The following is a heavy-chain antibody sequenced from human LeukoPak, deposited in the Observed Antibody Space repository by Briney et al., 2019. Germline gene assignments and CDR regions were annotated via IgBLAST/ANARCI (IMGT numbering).Heavy chain of an antibody. CDR3: AKDRAAGNPYPSDCGMDV. CDR2: ISGSGGST. D-gene: IGHD6-13*01. Sequence: PGGSLRLSCAASGFTFSSYAMSWVRQAPGKGLEWVSAISGSGGSTYYADSVKGRFTISRDNSKNTLYLQMNSLRAEDTAVYYYAKDRAAGNPYPSDCGMDVLGQGTAATASS. CDR1: GFTFSSYA. V-gene: IGHV3-23*01. J-gene: IGHJ6*02.